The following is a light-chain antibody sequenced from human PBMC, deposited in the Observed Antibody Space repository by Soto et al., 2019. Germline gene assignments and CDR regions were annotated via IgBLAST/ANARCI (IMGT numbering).Light chain of an antibody. V-gene: IGKV4-1*01. J-gene: IGKJ2*01. CDR3: QQYYSIPYT. Sequence: DIVMTQSPDSLAVSLGEGATINCESSQSVFHNSNSKNYVAWYQKKPGQPPKLLIYWASTRESGVPDRFSGSGSGTHFTLTISSLQAADVAVYYCQQYYSIPYTLGQGTKLEI. CDR1: QSVFHNSNSKNY. CDR2: WAS.